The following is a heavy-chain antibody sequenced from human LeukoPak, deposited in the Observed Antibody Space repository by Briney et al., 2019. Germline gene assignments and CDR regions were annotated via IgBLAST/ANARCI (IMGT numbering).Heavy chain of an antibody. Sequence: ASAKVSCKASGYTFTSYDINWVRQATGQGLEWMGWMNPNSGSTGYAQKFQGRVTMTRNTSISTAYMELSSLRSEDTAVYYCARGFRYDSSGYQNWFDPWGQGTLVTVSP. D-gene: IGHD3-22*01. CDR3: ARGFRYDSSGYQNWFDP. CDR1: GYTFTSYD. J-gene: IGHJ5*02. CDR2: MNPNSGST. V-gene: IGHV1-8*01.